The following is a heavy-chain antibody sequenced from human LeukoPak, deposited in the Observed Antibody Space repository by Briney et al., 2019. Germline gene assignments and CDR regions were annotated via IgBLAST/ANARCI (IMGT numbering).Heavy chain of an antibody. CDR1: GGSISSCY. CDR3: ARATTDYYYGMDV. D-gene: IGHD4-17*01. V-gene: IGHV4-59*08. CDR2: IYYSGST. J-gene: IGHJ6*02. Sequence: KPSETLSLTCTVSGGSISSCYWSWIRQPPGKGLEWIGYIYYSGSTNYNPSLKSRVTISVDTSKNQFSLKLSSVTAADTAVYYCARATTDYYYGMDVWGQGATVTVSS.